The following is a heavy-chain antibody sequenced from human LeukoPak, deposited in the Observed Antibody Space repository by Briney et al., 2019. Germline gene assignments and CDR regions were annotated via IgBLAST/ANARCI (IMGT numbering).Heavy chain of an antibody. CDR2: ISGSGGST. Sequence: GGSLRLSCAASGFTFSSYAMSWVRQAPGKGLEWVSAISGSGGSTYYADSVKGRLTISRDNSKNTLYLQMNSLRAEDTAVYYCAKSRFMVRGANPGNWFDPWGQGTLVTVSS. CDR3: AKSRFMVRGANPGNWFDP. J-gene: IGHJ5*02. D-gene: IGHD3-10*01. CDR1: GFTFSSYA. V-gene: IGHV3-23*01.